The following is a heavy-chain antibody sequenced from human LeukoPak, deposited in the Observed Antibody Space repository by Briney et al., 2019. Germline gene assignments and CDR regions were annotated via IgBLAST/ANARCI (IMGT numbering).Heavy chain of an antibody. CDR2: ISSSGSTI. D-gene: IGHD5-24*01. J-gene: IGHJ4*02. CDR1: GFTFSSYE. Sequence: GGSLRLSCAASGFTFSSYEMNWFRQAPEKGLEWVSYISSSGSTIYYADSVEGRFTISRDNAKNSLYLQMNSLRAEDTAVYYCACSERWRQLCFDYWGQGTLVTVSS. CDR3: ACSERWRQLCFDY. V-gene: IGHV3-48*03.